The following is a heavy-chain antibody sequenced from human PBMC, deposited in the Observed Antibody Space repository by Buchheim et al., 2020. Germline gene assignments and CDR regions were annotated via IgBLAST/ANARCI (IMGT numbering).Heavy chain of an antibody. V-gene: IGHV3-48*04. CDR3: ARLGLQY. CDR1: GFTFSTYG. D-gene: IGHD2-15*01. CDR2: ISGDSTTK. J-gene: IGHJ4*02. Sequence: EVQLVESGGGLVQPGGSLRLSCAASGFTFSTYGMNWVRQAPGKGLEWLSYISGDSTTKNYADSVRGRFIISRDNAKNSLYLQVNILRVEDTAVYYCARLGLQYWGQGTL.